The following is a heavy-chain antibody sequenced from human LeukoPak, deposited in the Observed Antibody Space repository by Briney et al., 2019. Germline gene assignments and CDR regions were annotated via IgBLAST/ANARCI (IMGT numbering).Heavy chain of an antibody. CDR2: INIGGTNT. J-gene: IGHJ5*02. CDR3: ATDGAGFDT. Sequence: GGSLRLSCAASGFTFNDYYMSWLRQAPGKGLEWLSYINIGGTNTHYADSVKGRFNISRDNAKKSLYLEMNNLRAEDTAVYYCATDGAGFDTWGQGVLVTVSS. V-gene: IGHV3-11*01. CDR1: GFTFNDYY.